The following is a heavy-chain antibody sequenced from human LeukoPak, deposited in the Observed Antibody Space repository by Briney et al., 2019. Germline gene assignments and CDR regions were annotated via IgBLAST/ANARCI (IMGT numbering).Heavy chain of an antibody. Sequence: ASVKVSCKASGYTFTGYYMHWVRQAPGQGLEWMGWINPNSGGTNYAQKFQGRVTMTRDTSISTAYMELSRLRSDDTAVYYCARGLGSYYPYYYFDYWGQGNLVTVSS. D-gene: IGHD1-26*01. CDR1: GYTFTGYY. J-gene: IGHJ4*02. V-gene: IGHV1-2*02. CDR3: ARGLGSYYPYYYFDY. CDR2: INPNSGGT.